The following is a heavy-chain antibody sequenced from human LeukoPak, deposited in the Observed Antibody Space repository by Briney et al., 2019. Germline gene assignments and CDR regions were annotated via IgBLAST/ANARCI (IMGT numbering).Heavy chain of an antibody. Sequence: GGSLRLSCAASGFTFSDHAMHWVRQAPGKGLEWVSAVGIAADTFYPGSVKGRFTISRENAKNSLYLQINSLRVEDTAVYYCVRQKKSHGNFDYWGQGTLVTVSS. V-gene: IGHV3-13*01. J-gene: IGHJ4*02. D-gene: IGHD1-26*01. CDR1: GFTFSDHA. CDR3: VRQKKSHGNFDY. CDR2: VGIAADT.